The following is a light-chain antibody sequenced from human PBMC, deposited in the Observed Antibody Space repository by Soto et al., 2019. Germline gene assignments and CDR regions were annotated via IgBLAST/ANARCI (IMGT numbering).Light chain of an antibody. CDR2: GAS. CDR3: QQYNNWPPYT. CDR1: QSVSSD. V-gene: IGKV3-15*01. Sequence: EIVMTQSPATLSVSPGERATLSCRASQSVSSDLAWYQQKPGRSPRLLIYGASTRATGIPARFSGSGSGTEVTLTISSLQSEDFAVYYCQQYNNWPPYTFGQGTKLEIK. J-gene: IGKJ2*01.